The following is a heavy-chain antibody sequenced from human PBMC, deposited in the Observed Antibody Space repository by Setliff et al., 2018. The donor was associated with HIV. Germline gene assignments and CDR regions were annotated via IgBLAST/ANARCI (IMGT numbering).Heavy chain of an antibody. D-gene: IGHD7-27*01. J-gene: IGHJ4*02. Sequence: SETLSLTCTVSGGSLSSSNYYCGWNRQPPGKGLEWIGSIYYSGNTNYNPSLNSLVTISGDTSKKRFSLKLRAVTAADSAVYYCARQGRPGDFDSWGQGTLVTVSS. CDR3: ARQGRPGDFDS. CDR1: GGSLSSSNYY. CDR2: IYYSGNT. V-gene: IGHV4-39*01.